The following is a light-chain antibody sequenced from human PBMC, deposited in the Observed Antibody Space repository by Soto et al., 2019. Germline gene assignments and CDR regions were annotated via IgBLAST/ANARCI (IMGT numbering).Light chain of an antibody. V-gene: IGKV1-39*01. J-gene: IGKJ5*01. CDR3: QQSYNTPIS. CDR1: QSISNY. Sequence: DIQMTQSPSSLSASVGYRVTITCRASQSISNYLNWYQHKPGKAPKLLIYAASSLQSGVPSRFSGSGSGTDFTLTISSLQPEDFATYYCQQSYNTPISFGQGTRLEIK. CDR2: AAS.